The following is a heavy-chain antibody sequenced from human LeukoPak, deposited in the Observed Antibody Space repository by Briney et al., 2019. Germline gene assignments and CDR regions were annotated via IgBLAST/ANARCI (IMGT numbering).Heavy chain of an antibody. D-gene: IGHD3-22*01. CDR2: ISGSGGST. V-gene: IGHV3-23*01. CDR3: AAYYYDSSGYYLDY. Sequence: GGSLRLSCAASGFTFSSYAMSWVRQAPGEGLEWVSAISGSGGSTYYADSVKGQFTISRDNSKNTLYLQMNSLRAEDTAVYYCAAYYYDSSGYYLDYWGQGTLVTVSS. J-gene: IGHJ4*02. CDR1: GFTFSSYA.